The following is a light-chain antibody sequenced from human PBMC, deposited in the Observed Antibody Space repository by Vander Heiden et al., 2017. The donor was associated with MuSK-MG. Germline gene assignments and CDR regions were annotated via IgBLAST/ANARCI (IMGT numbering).Light chain of an antibody. CDR3: QQYGSSPYT. Sequence: EIVLTQSPGTLSLSPGERATLSCRASQSVSSSYLAWYQQKPDQAPRLLIYGASSRATGIPDRFSGSGSGTDFTLTISRLEAEDFAVYYCQQYGSSPYTFGQGTKLEIK. J-gene: IGKJ2*01. CDR1: QSVSSSY. CDR2: GAS. V-gene: IGKV3-20*01.